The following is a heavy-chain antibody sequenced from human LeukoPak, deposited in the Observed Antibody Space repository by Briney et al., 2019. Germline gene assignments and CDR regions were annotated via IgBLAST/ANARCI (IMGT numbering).Heavy chain of an antibody. V-gene: IGHV1-18*01. D-gene: IGHD6-13*01. Sequence: ASVKVSCKASGYTFTSYGISWVRQAPGQGLEWMGWIGAYNGNTNYAQKLQGRVTMTTDTSTSTAYMELRSLRSDDTAVYYCARDSSLNIAAAGTFDYWGQGTLVTVSS. J-gene: IGHJ4*02. CDR2: IGAYNGNT. CDR1: GYTFTSYG. CDR3: ARDSSLNIAAAGTFDY.